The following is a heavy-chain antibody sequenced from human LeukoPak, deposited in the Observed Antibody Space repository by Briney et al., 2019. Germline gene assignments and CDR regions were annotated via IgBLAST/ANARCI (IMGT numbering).Heavy chain of an antibody. CDR3: VKERDRGIEVADDFDY. V-gene: IGHV3-23*01. Sequence: GGSARLSCEASGFTFSMYSMAWVRQAPGKGLEWVSVINDRGGYIQDADSVKGRFTISRDNSQNTLFLQMNSLRDEDTAVCYCVKERDRGIEVADDFDYWGQGTLVTVSS. CDR1: GFTFSMYS. J-gene: IGHJ4*02. CDR2: INDRGGYI. D-gene: IGHD6-19*01.